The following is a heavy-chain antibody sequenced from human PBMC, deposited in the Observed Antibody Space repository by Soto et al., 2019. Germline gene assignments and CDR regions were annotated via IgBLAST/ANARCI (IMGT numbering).Heavy chain of an antibody. Sequence: QVQLVQSGAEVKKPGASVKVSCRASGYTFTGYFMHWVRQAPRQGLEWMGWINPNSGATKYAQKFQGRVTLSRDTSIRTAYMELSGLRSDDTAVYYCARGGGTILAPLPWGQGTLVTVSS. CDR3: ARGGGTILAPLP. V-gene: IGHV1-2*02. D-gene: IGHD3-3*01. CDR2: INPNSGAT. CDR1: GYTFTGYF. J-gene: IGHJ5*02.